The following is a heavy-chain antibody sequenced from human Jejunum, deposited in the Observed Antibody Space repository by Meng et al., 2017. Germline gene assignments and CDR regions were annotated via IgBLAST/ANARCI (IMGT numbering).Heavy chain of an antibody. CDR3: ARVRVDTSMAYLDY. Sequence: GASLKISCAVSGFTFSSYGMHWFRPAPGKGLEYVAAISSNGGSAFYANAVKDRFTISRDNSKNTLYLQMGSLRPEDMAVYYCARVRVDTSMAYLDYWGQGTLVTVSS. D-gene: IGHD5-18*01. CDR1: GFTFSSYG. CDR2: ISSNGGSA. J-gene: IGHJ4*02. V-gene: IGHV3-64*01.